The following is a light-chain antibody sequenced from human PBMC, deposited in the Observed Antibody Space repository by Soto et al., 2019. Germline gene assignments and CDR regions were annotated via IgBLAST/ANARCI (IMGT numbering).Light chain of an antibody. J-gene: IGLJ1*01. CDR2: SNN. CDR1: SSNIGSNY. Sequence: QSVLTQPPSASGTPGQRVTISCSGSSSNIGSNYVYWYQQLPGTAPKLLIYSNNQRPSGVPDRFSGSKSGNTASLTISGLQAEDEADYYCSSFSSDTTLFVFGGGTKLTVL. CDR3: SSFSSDTTLFV. V-gene: IGLV1-47*02.